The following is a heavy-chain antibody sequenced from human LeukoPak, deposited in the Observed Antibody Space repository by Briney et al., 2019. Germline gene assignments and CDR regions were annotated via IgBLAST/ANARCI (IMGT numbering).Heavy chain of an antibody. CDR1: GYTFTGYA. CDR3: ARDMGSGSLHY. Sequence: GASVKVSCKASGYTFTGYAMYWVRQAPGQRLEWVGWINAANGNIEYSQKFQGRVTITRDTSARTAYMELSSLRSEDTAVYYCARDMGSGSLHYWGQGTLVTVSS. CDR2: INAANGNI. J-gene: IGHJ4*02. D-gene: IGHD1-26*01. V-gene: IGHV1-3*01.